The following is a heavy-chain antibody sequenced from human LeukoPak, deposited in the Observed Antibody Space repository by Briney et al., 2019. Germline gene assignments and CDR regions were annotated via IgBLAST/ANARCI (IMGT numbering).Heavy chain of an antibody. J-gene: IGHJ4*02. D-gene: IGHD5-18*01. CDR2: IYYSGST. V-gene: IGHV4-59*08. CDR1: GGSTSSYY. CDR3: ARSFGYSYGPLDY. Sequence: SETLSLTCTVSGGSTSSYYWSWIRQPPGKGLEWIGYIYYSGSTNYNPSLKSRVTISVDTSKNQFSLKLSSVTAADTAVYYCARSFGYSYGPLDYWGQGTLVTVSS.